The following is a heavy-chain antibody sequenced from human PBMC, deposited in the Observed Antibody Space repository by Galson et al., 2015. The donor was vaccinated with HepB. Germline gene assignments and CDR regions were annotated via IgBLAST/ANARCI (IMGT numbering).Heavy chain of an antibody. CDR1: GYTFTSYY. V-gene: IGHV1-46*03. Sequence: SVKVSCKASGYTFTSYYIHWVRQAPGQGLEWMGIINPSGGSTSYAQKFQGRVTMTRDTSTSTVYMELSSLRSEDTAVHYCAIPPTRWYSGYLDYWGQGTLVTVSS. CDR2: INPSGGST. D-gene: IGHD1-26*01. J-gene: IGHJ4*02. CDR3: AIPPTRWYSGYLDY.